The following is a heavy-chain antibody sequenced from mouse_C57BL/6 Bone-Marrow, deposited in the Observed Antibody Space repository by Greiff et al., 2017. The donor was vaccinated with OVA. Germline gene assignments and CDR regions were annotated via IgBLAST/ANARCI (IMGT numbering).Heavy chain of an antibody. Sequence: EVQLQQSGAELVRPGASVKLSCTASGFNIKDDYMHWVKQRPEQGLEWIGWIDPENGDTEYASKFQGKATITADTSSNTAYLQLSSLTSEDTAVYYCTTYYDGYYSMDYWGQGNPVTVSS. V-gene: IGHV14-4*01. CDR3: TTYYDGYYSMDY. CDR2: IDPENGDT. D-gene: IGHD1-1*01. J-gene: IGHJ4*01. CDR1: GFNIKDDY.